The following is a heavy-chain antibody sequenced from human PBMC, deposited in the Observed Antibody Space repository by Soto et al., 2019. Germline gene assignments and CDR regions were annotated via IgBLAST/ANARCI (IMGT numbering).Heavy chain of an antibody. CDR1: GGSISTSNW. D-gene: IGHD4-4*01. CDR3: ARKDYTPPYSMDV. J-gene: IGHJ6*02. V-gene: IGHV4-4*02. Sequence: QVQLQESGPGLVKPSGTLSLTCIVSGGSISTSNWWSWVRQPPGKGLEWIGEIYHTGSTNYNPSLESRVTISVDKSKNQFSLKVTSVTAADTAVYYCARKDYTPPYSMDVWGQGTSVTVSS. CDR2: IYHTGST.